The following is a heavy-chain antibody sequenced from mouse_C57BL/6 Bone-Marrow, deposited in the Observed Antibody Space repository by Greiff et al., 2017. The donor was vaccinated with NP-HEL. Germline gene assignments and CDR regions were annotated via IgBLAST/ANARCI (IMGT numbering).Heavy chain of an antibody. CDR2: INPSSGYT. V-gene: IGHV1-7*01. Sequence: VQLQQSGAELAKPGASVKLSCKASGYTFTSYWMHWVKQRPGQGLEWIGYINPSSGYTKYNQKFKDKATLTADKSSSTAYMQLSSLTYEDSAVYYCASDCSSYVGYWYFDVWGTGTTVTVSS. CDR3: ASDCSSYVGYWYFDV. D-gene: IGHD1-1*01. J-gene: IGHJ1*03. CDR1: GYTFTSYW.